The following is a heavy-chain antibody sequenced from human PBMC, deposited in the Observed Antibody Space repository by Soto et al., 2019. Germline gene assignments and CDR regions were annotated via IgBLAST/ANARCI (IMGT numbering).Heavy chain of an antibody. Sequence: PGGSLRLSCVASGFTFSSYSMHWVRQAPGKGLEWVACISYDGSNKYYADSVKGRFTISRDNSKKKLYLQMNSLRGEDTAVYYCARYDSAVAVHFDYWGQGTLVTVSS. CDR3: ARYDSAVAVHFDY. CDR2: ISYDGSNK. D-gene: IGHD6-19*01. V-gene: IGHV3-30-3*01. CDR1: GFTFSSYS. J-gene: IGHJ4*02.